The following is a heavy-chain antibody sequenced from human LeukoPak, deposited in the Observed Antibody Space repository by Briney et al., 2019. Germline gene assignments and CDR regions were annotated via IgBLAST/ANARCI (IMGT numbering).Heavy chain of an antibody. Sequence: GGSLRLSCAASGFTFSSYAMSWVRQAPGRGLEWVASISGSTSSINYAESVKGRFTISRDNSQSTLYLQMNGLRAEDTAEYYCAKGSLKHGYWGQGTLVTVSS. V-gene: IGHV3-23*01. CDR2: ISGSTSSI. CDR3: AKGSLKHGY. CDR1: GFTFSSYA. J-gene: IGHJ4*02.